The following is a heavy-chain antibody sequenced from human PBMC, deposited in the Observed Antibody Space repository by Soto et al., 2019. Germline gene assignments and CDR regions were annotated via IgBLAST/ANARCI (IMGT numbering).Heavy chain of an antibody. CDR2: ISYDGSNK. CDR1: GFTFSSYA. V-gene: IGHV3-30-3*01. Sequence: GGSLRLSCAASGFTFSSYAMHWVRQAPGKGLEWVAVISYDGSNKYYADSVKGRFTISRDNSKNTLYLQMNSLRAEDTAVYYCASDSYGYSYYYYGMDVWGQGTTVTVSS. CDR3: ASDSYGYSYYYYGMDV. J-gene: IGHJ6*02. D-gene: IGHD5-18*01.